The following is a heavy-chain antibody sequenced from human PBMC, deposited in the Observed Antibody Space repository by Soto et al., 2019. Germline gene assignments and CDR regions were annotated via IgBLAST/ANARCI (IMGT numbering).Heavy chain of an antibody. CDR3: AREMREWLTDY. CDR1: GGSICGYQ. J-gene: IGHJ4*02. CDR2: INDSGST. Sequence: PLVPMSLTCAVGGGSICGYQWTWFRQPPGKGLEWIGEINDSGSTNYNPSLKSRVTISVDTSKNQFSLKVTSVTAADTAVYYCAREMREWLTDYWGQGNLVTVSS. V-gene: IGHV4-34*01. D-gene: IGHD6-19*01.